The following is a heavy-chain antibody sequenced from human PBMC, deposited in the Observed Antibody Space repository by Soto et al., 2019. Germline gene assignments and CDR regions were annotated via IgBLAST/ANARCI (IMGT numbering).Heavy chain of an antibody. V-gene: IGHV4-34*01. Sequence: TXESLSIPVAVSGGFLGSYYWTWIRQPPEKGLEWIGEITHRGSTNYNPSRKSRVTMSFDTSKNQFSLKVTSVTAEDTAVYYCARESEDLTSNFDHWGQGTLVTVSS. CDR2: ITHRGST. J-gene: IGHJ4*02. CDR1: GGFLGSYY. CDR3: ARESEDLTSNFDH.